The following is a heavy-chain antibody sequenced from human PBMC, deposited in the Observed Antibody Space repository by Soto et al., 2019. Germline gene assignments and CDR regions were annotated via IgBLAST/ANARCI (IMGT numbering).Heavy chain of an antibody. CDR3: ARDLAGSIPDD. V-gene: IGHV3-48*01. CDR2: VSRSSRTI. D-gene: IGHD3-10*01. J-gene: IGHJ4*02. CDR1: GFTFSRYS. Sequence: EVQLVESGGGLVQPGGPLRLSGVASGFTFSRYSMNWVRQAPGKGLGWVSYVSRSSRTIYYADSVKGRFTISRDNAENSLYLQMNSLRAGDTDVYYCARDLAGSIPDDWGQGTRVSVSS.